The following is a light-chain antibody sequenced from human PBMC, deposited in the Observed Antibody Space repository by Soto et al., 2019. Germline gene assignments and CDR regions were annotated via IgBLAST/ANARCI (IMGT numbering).Light chain of an antibody. J-gene: IGKJ2*01. Sequence: EIVLTQSPCTLSLSPGERATLSCRASQSISSSYLAWYQQKPGQAPRLLIYGASSRANGIPYRFSGCGSGKDFTLTISRLEPEDFAVDYCQQYGGSPSYTFGQGTKLEIK. V-gene: IGKV3-20*01. CDR1: QSISSSY. CDR2: GAS. CDR3: QQYGGSPSYT.